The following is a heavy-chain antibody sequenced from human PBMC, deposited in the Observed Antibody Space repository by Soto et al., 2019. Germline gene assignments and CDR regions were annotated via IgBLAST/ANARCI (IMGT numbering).Heavy chain of an antibody. Sequence: QVQLVQSGAEVKKPGSSVKVSCKASGGTFSSYAISWVRQAPGQGLEWMGGIIPIFGTANYAQKFQGRVTINADESTSTAYMELSSLRSEDTAVYYCASQGGWRPYYYYYYGMDVWGQGTTVTVSS. CDR3: ASQGGWRPYYYYYYGMDV. D-gene: IGHD6-19*01. J-gene: IGHJ6*02. V-gene: IGHV1-69*12. CDR1: GGTFSSYA. CDR2: IIPIFGTA.